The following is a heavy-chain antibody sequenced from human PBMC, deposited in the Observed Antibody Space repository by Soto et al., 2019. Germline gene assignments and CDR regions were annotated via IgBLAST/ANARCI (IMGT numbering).Heavy chain of an antibody. J-gene: IGHJ4*02. CDR2: MDPKSGNT. Sequence: QVQLVQSGAEVKKPGASVKVSCKASGYTFTNYDINWVRQAPGQGLEWMGWMDPKSGNTDYAQKVQGRVPITRNTSISTAYLEVSSLSAEDTAVYFCARGRGWRDYWGQGPLVTVSS. D-gene: IGHD2-15*01. V-gene: IGHV1-8*01. CDR1: GYTFTNYD. CDR3: ARGRGWRDY.